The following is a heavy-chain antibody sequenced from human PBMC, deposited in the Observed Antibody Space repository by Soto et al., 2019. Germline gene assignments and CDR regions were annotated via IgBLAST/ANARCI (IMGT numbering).Heavy chain of an antibody. D-gene: IGHD6-13*01. Sequence: GVFLRVPCAASGFTLSNYAMSWLRQAPGKGLEWVSAISGSGGSTYYADSVKGRFTISRDNSKNTLYLQMNSLRAEDTAVYYCAKDRRAAARSYYYYYGMDVWGQGTTVTVS. CDR2: ISGSGGST. V-gene: IGHV3-23*01. CDR1: GFTLSNYA. CDR3: AKDRRAAARSYYYYYGMDV. J-gene: IGHJ6*02.